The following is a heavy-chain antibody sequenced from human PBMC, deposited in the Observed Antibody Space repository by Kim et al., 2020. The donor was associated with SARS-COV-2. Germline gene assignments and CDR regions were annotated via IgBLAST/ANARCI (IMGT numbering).Heavy chain of an antibody. CDR1: GYTFTSYD. J-gene: IGHJ6*02. D-gene: IGHD6-6*01. Sequence: ASVKVSCKASGYTFTSYDINWVRQATGQGLEWMGWMNPNSGNTGYAQKFQGRVTMTRNTSISTAYMELSSLRSEDTAVYYCARGGFLYSSSWGNYYYYCMDVWGQATTVTVSS. CDR3: ARGGFLYSSSWGNYYYYCMDV. CDR2: MNPNSGNT. V-gene: IGHV1-8*01.